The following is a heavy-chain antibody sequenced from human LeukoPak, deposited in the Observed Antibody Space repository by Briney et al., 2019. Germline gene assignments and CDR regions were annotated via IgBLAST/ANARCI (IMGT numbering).Heavy chain of an antibody. D-gene: IGHD3-10*01. CDR3: ARNRGDNTFDY. Sequence: GGAREISGQGSGSHFFSYWMGGAGPVPGKGVEGRGFIYPGEADTRYSPSFQGQVTISADKSISTAYLQWRSLKASDTAMYYCARNRGDNTFDYWGQGILVTVSS. V-gene: IGHV5-51*01. CDR1: GSHFFSYW. CDR2: IYPGEADT. J-gene: IGHJ4*02.